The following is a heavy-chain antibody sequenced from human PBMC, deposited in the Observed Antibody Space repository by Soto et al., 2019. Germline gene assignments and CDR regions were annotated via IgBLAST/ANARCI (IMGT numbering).Heavy chain of an antibody. Sequence: EVQLVESGGGLVQPGGSLRLSCAASGFTFSTYSMNWVCQAPGKGLEWISYISSSGSTIYYADSVKGRFTISRDNANNSLYLQMNSLRAEDTAMYYCARDFWSGYDMDVWGKGTTVTVSS. CDR1: GFTFSTYS. CDR2: ISSSGSTI. J-gene: IGHJ6*03. V-gene: IGHV3-48*01. CDR3: ARDFWSGYDMDV. D-gene: IGHD3-3*01.